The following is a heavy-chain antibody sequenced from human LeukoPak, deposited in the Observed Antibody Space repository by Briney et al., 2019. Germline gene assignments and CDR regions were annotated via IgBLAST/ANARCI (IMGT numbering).Heavy chain of an antibody. J-gene: IGHJ4*02. V-gene: IGHV4-34*01. D-gene: IGHD6-13*01. CDR3: ARAPYSSSFFDY. Sequence: PSETLSLTCAVYGGSCSGYYWSWIRQPPGKGLEWIGEINHSGSTNYNPSLKSRVTISVDTSKNQFSLKLSSVTAADTAVYYCARAPYSSSFFDYWGQGTLVTVSS. CDR1: GGSCSGYY. CDR2: INHSGST.